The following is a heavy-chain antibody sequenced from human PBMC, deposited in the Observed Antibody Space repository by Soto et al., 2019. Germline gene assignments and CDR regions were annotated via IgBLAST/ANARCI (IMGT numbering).Heavy chain of an antibody. CDR2: MNTNSDDT. V-gene: IGHV1-8*01. CDR1: GYTFTSYD. D-gene: IGHD6-13*01. Sequence: QVQLVQSGAEVKKPGASVQVSCKTSGYTFTSYDINWVRQAPGQGLEWVGWMNTNSDDTRSAQKFRGRLTLTRDKSMRAVCMKLSNLRPDDTAVYYCAREWSAAGHFYGMDVWGQGTTVAVSS. CDR3: AREWSAAGHFYGMDV. J-gene: IGHJ6*02.